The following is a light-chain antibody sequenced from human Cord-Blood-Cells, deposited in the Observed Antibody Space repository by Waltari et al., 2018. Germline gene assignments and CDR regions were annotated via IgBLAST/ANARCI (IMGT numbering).Light chain of an antibody. CDR3: SSYAGSNKRV. CDR1: SSDVGGYNY. CDR2: EVS. J-gene: IGLJ3*02. V-gene: IGLV2-8*01. Sequence: QSALTQPPSASGSPGQSVTISCTGTSSDVGGYNYVSWYQQHPGKAPKLMIYEVSKRPSGVPDRFSGSKSGNTASLTVSGLQAEVEADYYCSSYAGSNKRVFGGGTKLTVL.